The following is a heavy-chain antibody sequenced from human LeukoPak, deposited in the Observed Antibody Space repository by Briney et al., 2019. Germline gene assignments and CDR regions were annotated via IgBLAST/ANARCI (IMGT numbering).Heavy chain of an antibody. CDR2: ISGSGGST. J-gene: IGHJ4*02. CDR1: GFTVSSNY. D-gene: IGHD2-15*01. V-gene: IGHV3-23*01. Sequence: PGGSLRLSCAASGFTVSSNYMTWVRQAPGKGLEWVSAISGSGGSTYYADSVKGRFTISRDNSKNTLYLQMNSLRAEDTAVYYCARSPRWQSFDYWGQGTLVTVSS. CDR3: ARSPRWQSFDY.